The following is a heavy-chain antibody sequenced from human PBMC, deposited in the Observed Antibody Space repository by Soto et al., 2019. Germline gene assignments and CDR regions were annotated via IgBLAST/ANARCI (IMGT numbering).Heavy chain of an antibody. CDR2: ISYDGSRT. V-gene: IGHV3-30*03. CDR1: GFIFSGSG. J-gene: IGHJ5*01. D-gene: IGHD3-22*01. CDR3: ARWVGGSMYDNSGKYDS. Sequence: QVQLVESGGGVDQPGRSLRLTCAASGFIFSGSGMHWVRQAPGKGLEWVALISYDGSRTYYADSVRDRFTISRDNGQNTLYLQMNSLRAEDTAVYFCARWVGGSMYDNSGKYDSWGQGTLVIVSS.